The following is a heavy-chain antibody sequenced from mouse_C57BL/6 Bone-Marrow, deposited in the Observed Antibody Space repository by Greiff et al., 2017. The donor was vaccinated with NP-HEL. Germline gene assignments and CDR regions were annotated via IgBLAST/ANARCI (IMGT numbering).Heavy chain of an antibody. CDR2: ISSGGDYI. D-gene: IGHD2-4*01. CDR3: TRDGDYGAWFAY. CDR1: GFTFSSYA. Sequence: EVKLVESGEGLVKPGGSLKLSCAASGFTFSSYAMSWVRQTPEKRLEWVAYISSGGDYIYYADTVKGRFTISRDNARNTLYLQMSSLKSEDTAMYYCTRDGDYGAWFAYWGKGTLVTVSA. J-gene: IGHJ3*01. V-gene: IGHV5-9-1*02.